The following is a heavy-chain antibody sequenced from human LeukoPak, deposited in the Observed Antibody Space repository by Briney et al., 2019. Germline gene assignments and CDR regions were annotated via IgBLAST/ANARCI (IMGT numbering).Heavy chain of an antibody. V-gene: IGHV4-34*01. CDR3: ARGRGILTGYYNPKPYYFDY. CDR2: INHSGST. J-gene: IGHJ4*02. D-gene: IGHD3-9*01. Sequence: SETLSLTCAVYGGSFRGYYWSWIRQPPGKGLEWIGEINHSGSTNYNPSLKSRVTISVDTSKNQSSLKLSSVTAADTAVYYCARGRGILTGYYNPKPYYFDYWGQGTLVTVSS. CDR1: GGSFRGYY.